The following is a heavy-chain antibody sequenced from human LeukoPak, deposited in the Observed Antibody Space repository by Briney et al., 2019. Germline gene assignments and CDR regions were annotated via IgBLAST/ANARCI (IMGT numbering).Heavy chain of an antibody. D-gene: IGHD2-2*01. CDR1: GGSISSYY. J-gene: IGHJ5*02. V-gene: IGHV4-59*08. CDR2: ICYSGST. CDR3: AASDVVVPAAIGWFDP. Sequence: SETLSLTCTVSGGSISSYYWSWIRQPPGKGLEWIGYICYSGSTNYNPSLKSRVTISVDTSKNQFSLKLSSVTAADTAVYYCAASDVVVPAAIGWFDPWGQGTLVTVSS.